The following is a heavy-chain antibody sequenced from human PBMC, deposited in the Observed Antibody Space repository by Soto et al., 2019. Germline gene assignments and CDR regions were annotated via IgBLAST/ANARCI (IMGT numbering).Heavy chain of an antibody. V-gene: IGHV4-59*04. CDR2: IYYSGST. D-gene: IGHD1-26*01. CDR1: CGSISSYY. J-gene: IGHJ4*02. Sequence: TSETLSLTCPFSCGSISSYYLSLILHPPLKGLELIWNIYYSGSTYYNPSLKSRVTMSVDTSRNQFSLKLTSVTAADTAVYYCARHNEWDLLRPFEYWGQGTLVTVSS. CDR3: ARHNEWDLLRPFEY.